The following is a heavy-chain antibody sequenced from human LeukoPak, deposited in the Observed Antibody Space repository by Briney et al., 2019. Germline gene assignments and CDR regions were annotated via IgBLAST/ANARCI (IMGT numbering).Heavy chain of an antibody. D-gene: IGHD6-13*01. CDR1: GFTFDDYA. Sequence: GGSLRLSCAASGFTFDDYAMHWVRQAPGKGLEWVSGISWNSGSIGYADSVKGRFTISRDNAKNSLYLQMNSLRAEDTAVYYCARGRFQQTQPYGMDVWGQGTTVTVSS. CDR2: ISWNSGSI. V-gene: IGHV3-9*01. CDR3: ARGRFQQTQPYGMDV. J-gene: IGHJ6*02.